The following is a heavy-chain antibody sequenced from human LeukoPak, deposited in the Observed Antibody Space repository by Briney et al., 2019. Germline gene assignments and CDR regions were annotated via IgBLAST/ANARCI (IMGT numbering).Heavy chain of an antibody. J-gene: IGHJ4*02. CDR1: GYTFSSSG. V-gene: IGHV1-18*04. CDR3: ARDSGRFMITFGGVVIDY. Sequence: ASVKVSCKASGYTFSSSGISWVRQAPGQGLEWMGWISAYNGKTNYAQKVQRRVTMTTDTSTNTAYLELRSLRSDDTAMYYGARDSGRFMITFGGVVIDYWGQGTLVTVSS. D-gene: IGHD3-16*01. CDR2: ISAYNGKT.